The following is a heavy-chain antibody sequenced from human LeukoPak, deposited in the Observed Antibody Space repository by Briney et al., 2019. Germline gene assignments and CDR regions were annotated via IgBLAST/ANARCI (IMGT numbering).Heavy chain of an antibody. CDR1: GFTFSDYY. V-gene: IGHV3-11*01. CDR2: ISSSGSNI. Sequence: GGSLRLSCAASGFTFSDYYMSWIRQAPGKGLEWVSYISSSGSNIYYADSVKGRFTISRDNAKNSLYLQMNSLRAEDTALYYCARDLFPLAGGEDYYYYMDVWGKGTTVTVSS. CDR3: ARDLFPLAGGEDYYYYMDV. J-gene: IGHJ6*03. D-gene: IGHD3-16*01.